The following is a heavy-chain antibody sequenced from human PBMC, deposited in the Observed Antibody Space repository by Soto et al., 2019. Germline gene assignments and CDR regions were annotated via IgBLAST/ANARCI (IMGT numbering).Heavy chain of an antibody. Sequence: ETLSLTGPVSGASISSSSYYGGWIRQPPGKGLEWIGSIYYSGSTYYNPSLKSRVTISVDTSKNQFSLKLSSVTAADTAVYYCARVGEGYCSSTSCYKGYYYYGMDVWGQGTKVTVYS. CDR3: ARVGEGYCSSTSCYKGYYYYGMDV. V-gene: IGHV4-39*01. CDR1: GASISSSSYY. CDR2: IYYSGST. D-gene: IGHD2-2*02. J-gene: IGHJ6*02.